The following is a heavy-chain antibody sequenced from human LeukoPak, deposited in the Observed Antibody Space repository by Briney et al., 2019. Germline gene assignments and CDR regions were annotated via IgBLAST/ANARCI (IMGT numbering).Heavy chain of an antibody. CDR2: ISYSGST. CDR3: ASLTGARDYGDYDSFSYFDY. D-gene: IGHD4-17*01. Sequence: SETLSLTCTVSAGSISNYFCSWLRQPPGKGLEWIGYISYSGSTNYNPSLKSRVTISVDTSKNQFSLKLSSVTAADTAVYYCASLTGARDYGDYDSFSYFDYWGQGTLVTVSS. V-gene: IGHV4-59*08. J-gene: IGHJ4*02. CDR1: AGSISNYF.